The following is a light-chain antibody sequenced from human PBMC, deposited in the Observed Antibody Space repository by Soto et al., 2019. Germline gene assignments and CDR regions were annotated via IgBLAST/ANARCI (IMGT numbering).Light chain of an antibody. Sequence: ETVMTQSPGTLSLSPGERATLSCRASQSVSSGYLACYQQKPGQAPRLLIFGASTRATGIPDRFTGSGSGTDFTLTISRLEPEDFAVYYCQQYGISQNTFGQGTKLEIK. CDR1: QSVSSGY. V-gene: IGKV3-20*01. CDR2: GAS. J-gene: IGKJ2*01. CDR3: QQYGISQNT.